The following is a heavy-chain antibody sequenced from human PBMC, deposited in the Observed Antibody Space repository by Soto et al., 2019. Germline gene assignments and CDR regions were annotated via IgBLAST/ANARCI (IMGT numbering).Heavy chain of an antibody. J-gene: IGHJ4*02. CDR3: TRDRGRRYNDGRGYYYSAY. CDR1: GGTFSSYA. Sequence: QVHLVQSGAEVKKPGSSVKVSCKASGGTFSSYAISWVRQAPGQGLEWMGGFIPIFGTTNYAQKFQGRVTITADESTSIAYMELSSLRSEDTAVYYCTRDRGRRYNDGRGYYYSAYWGQGTLVTVSS. V-gene: IGHV1-69*01. CDR2: FIPIFGTT. D-gene: IGHD3-22*01.